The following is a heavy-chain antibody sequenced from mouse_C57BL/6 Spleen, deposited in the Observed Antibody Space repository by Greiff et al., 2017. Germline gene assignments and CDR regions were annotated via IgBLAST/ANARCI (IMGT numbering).Heavy chain of an antibody. V-gene: IGHV1-69*01. J-gene: IGHJ4*01. D-gene: IGHD1-1*01. CDR2: IDPSDSYT. CDR3: ARSHYYGSTPYAMDY. CDR1: GYTFTSYW. Sequence: QVQLQQPGAELVMPGASVKLSCKASGYTFTSYWMHWVKQRPGQGLEWIGEIDPSDSYTNYNQKFKGKSTLTVDKSSSTAYMQLSSLTSEDSAVYYCARSHYYGSTPYAMDYWGQGTSGTVSS.